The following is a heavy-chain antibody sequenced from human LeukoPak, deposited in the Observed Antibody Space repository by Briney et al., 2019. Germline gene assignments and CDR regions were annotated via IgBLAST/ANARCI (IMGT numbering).Heavy chain of an antibody. CDR2: IYHSGST. J-gene: IGHJ4*02. CDR3: ASSPEDLNDYSNLRFDY. Sequence: PSETLPLTCAVSGYSISSGYYWGWIRQPPGKGLEWIGSIYHSGSTYYNPSLKSRVTISVDTSKNQFSLKLSSVTAADTAVYYCASSPEDLNDYSNLRFDYWGQGTLVTVSS. D-gene: IGHD4-11*01. V-gene: IGHV4-38-2*01. CDR1: GYSISSGYY.